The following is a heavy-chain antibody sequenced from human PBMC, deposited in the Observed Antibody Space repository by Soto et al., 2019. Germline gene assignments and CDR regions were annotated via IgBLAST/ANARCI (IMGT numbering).Heavy chain of an antibody. Sequence: EVQLVESGGGLVQPGGSLRLSCAASGFTFSSYWMSWVRQAPGKGLEWVANMKQDGSEKYYVDSVKGRFTISRDNAKNSLYLQMNSLRAEDTAVYYCARDLSGWYSDYWGQGTLVTVSS. CDR3: ARDLSGWYSDY. D-gene: IGHD6-19*01. J-gene: IGHJ4*02. CDR2: MKQDGSEK. CDR1: GFTFSSYW. V-gene: IGHV3-7*01.